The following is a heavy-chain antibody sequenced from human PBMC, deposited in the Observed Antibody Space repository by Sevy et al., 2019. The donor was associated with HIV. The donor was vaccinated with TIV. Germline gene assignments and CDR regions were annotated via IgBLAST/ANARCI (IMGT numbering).Heavy chain of an antibody. D-gene: IGHD2-21*02. CDR3: AREGTATSFDY. CDR2: ISYSRRT. V-gene: IGHV4-4*02. Sequence: SETLSLTCAVSGGSINSDTWWSWVRQPPGKGLEWIGEISYSRRTNYNPSLKSRVTISLDKSNRQFSLKLSSVTAADTAVYYCAREGTATSFDYWDQGTLVTVSS. CDR1: GGSINSDTW. J-gene: IGHJ4*02.